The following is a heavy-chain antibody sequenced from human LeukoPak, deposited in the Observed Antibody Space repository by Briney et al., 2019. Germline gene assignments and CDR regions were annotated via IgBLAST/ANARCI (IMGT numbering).Heavy chain of an antibody. CDR2: IHQDGSGK. CDR3: ARDGRTWATGSY. Sequence: GGSLRLSCAASGFTFSGFWMSWVRQAPGKGLEWVANIHQDGSGKYYVDSVKGRFTISRDNAKNSLYLQMNSLGAEDTAMYYCARDGRTWATGSYWGQGTLVTVSS. V-gene: IGHV3-7*01. D-gene: IGHD1-14*01. J-gene: IGHJ4*02. CDR1: GFTFSGFW.